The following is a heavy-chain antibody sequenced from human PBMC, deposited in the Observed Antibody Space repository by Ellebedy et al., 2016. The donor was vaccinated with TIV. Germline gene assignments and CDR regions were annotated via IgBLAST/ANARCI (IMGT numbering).Heavy chain of an antibody. V-gene: IGHV1-46*04. CDR2: INPSSESP. CDR3: ARDRYSSSGRKRGSMDV. Sequence: AASVKVSCKASGYTFTSNYIHWARQAPGQGLEWMGIINPSSESPIYAQKLQGRVTMTRDTSTSTVYMELSSLRSEETAVYSCARDRYSSSGRKRGSMDVWGQGTTVTVSS. CDR1: GYTFTSNY. J-gene: IGHJ6*02. D-gene: IGHD6-13*01.